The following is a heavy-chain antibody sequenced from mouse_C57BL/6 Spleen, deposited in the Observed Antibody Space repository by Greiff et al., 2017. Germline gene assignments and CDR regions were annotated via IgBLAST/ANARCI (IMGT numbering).Heavy chain of an antibody. J-gene: IGHJ3*01. D-gene: IGHD2-2*01. CDR3: ARSYGYDPWFAY. CDR1: GYTFTSYW. CDR2: IHPNSGST. Sequence: VQLQQPGAELVKPGASVKLSCKASGYTFTSYWMHWVKQRPGQGLEWIGMIHPNSGSTNYNEKFKSKATLTVDKSSSTAYMQLSSLTSEDSEVYYCARSYGYDPWFAYWGQGTLVTVSA. V-gene: IGHV1-64*01.